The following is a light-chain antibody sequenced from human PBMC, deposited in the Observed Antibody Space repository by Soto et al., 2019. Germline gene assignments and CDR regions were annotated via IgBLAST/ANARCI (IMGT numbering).Light chain of an antibody. CDR3: SLYASENTYV. V-gene: IGLV2-18*01. CDR1: STDFGSYNR. Sequence: QSALTQPPSVSGSPGQSVTISCTGTSTDFGSYNRVSWYQQPPGTAPKLIIYEASSRPSGVPDRFSGSKSVNTASLTSSGLQAADDAAYYCSLYASENTYVFGPGTKLTVL. CDR2: EAS. J-gene: IGLJ1*01.